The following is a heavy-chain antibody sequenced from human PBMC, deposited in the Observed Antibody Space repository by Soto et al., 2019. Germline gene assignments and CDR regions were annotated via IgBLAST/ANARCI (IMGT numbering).Heavy chain of an antibody. V-gene: IGHV1-18*01. CDR2: ISAYNGNT. Sequence: ASVKVSCKASGYTFTNYAISWVRQGPGQGPEWMGWISAYNGNTNHAQNLQGRVTMTTDTSTSTAYMELRSLRSDDTAVYYCARFRDGYNGVHGAFDIWGQGTKVTVS. CDR3: ARFRDGYNGVHGAFDI. CDR1: GYTFTNYA. D-gene: IGHD5-12*01. J-gene: IGHJ3*02.